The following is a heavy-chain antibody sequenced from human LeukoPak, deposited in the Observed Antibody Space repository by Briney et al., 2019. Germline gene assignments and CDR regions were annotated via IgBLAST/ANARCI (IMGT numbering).Heavy chain of an antibody. Sequence: GGSLRLSCAASGFTFSTYWTHWVRQAPGKGVVWVSRISTDGSSTTYADSVEGRLTISRDNAKNTLYLQMNSLRAEDTAVYYCARLGGSYAKWGQGTLVTVSS. V-gene: IGHV3-74*01. CDR2: ISTDGSST. J-gene: IGHJ4*02. CDR3: ARLGGSYAK. D-gene: IGHD1-26*01. CDR1: GFTFSTYW.